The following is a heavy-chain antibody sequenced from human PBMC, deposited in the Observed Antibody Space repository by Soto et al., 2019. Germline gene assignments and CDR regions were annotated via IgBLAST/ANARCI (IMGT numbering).Heavy chain of an antibody. V-gene: IGHV4-4*02. D-gene: IGHD1-26*01. CDR3: ARRVGATYYGMDV. J-gene: IGHJ6*02. CDR2: IYHSGST. CDR1: GGSIISSNC. Sequence: SETLSLTCAVSGGSIISSNCWSVLRQPPGKGLEWIGEIYHSGSTNYNPSLKSRVTISVDKSKNQFSLKLSSVTAADTAVYYCARRVGATYYGMDVWGQGTTVTVSS.